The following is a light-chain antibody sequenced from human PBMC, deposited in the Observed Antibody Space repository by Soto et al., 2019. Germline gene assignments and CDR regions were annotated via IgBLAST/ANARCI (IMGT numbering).Light chain of an antibody. CDR3: QQYDSSPRT. CDR2: GAS. Sequence: DIVLTQSPGALSLSPGERATLSCRASQSVSSSFLAWYQQKPGQAPRLLIYGASSSATGIPDRFSGSGCGTDFTLTNSRLEPEDFAVYYCQQYDSSPRTFGQRTKVEIK. CDR1: QSVSSSF. V-gene: IGKV3-20*01. J-gene: IGKJ1*01.